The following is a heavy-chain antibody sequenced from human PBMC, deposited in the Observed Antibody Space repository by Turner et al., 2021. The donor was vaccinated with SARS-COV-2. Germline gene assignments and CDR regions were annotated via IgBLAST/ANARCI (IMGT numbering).Heavy chain of an antibody. V-gene: IGHV3-21*01. Sequence: EVQLVESGGGLVKPGGALRLSCAASGFTFRNYGMNWVRQAPGKGLEWVSSISSSGSFIYYADSVKGRFTISRDNAKNSLYLQMNSLRAEDTAVYYCARDSTPYYYDTSGYYYGSDYFDYWGQGTLVTVSS. D-gene: IGHD3-22*01. J-gene: IGHJ4*02. CDR1: GFTFRNYG. CDR2: ISSSGSFI. CDR3: ARDSTPYYYDTSGYYYGSDYFDY.